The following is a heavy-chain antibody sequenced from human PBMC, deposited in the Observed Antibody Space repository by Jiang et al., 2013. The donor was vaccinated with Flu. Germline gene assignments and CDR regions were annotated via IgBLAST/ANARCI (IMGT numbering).Heavy chain of an antibody. Sequence: KGSGYSFTSYWIGWVRQMPGKGLEWMGIIYPGDSDTRYSPSFQGQVTISADKSISTAYLQWSSLKASDTAMYYCARPGELLYGQWYFDYWGQGTLVTVSS. D-gene: IGHD2-2*02. J-gene: IGHJ4*02. CDR1: GYSFTSYW. CDR2: IYPGDSDT. CDR3: ARPGELLYGQWYFDY. V-gene: IGHV5-51*01.